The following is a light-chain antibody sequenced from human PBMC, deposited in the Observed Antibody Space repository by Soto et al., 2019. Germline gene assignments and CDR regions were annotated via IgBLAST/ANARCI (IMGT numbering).Light chain of an antibody. Sequence: DIQMTQSPSTLSGSVGDRVTITCRASQTISSWLAWYQQKPGKAPKLLIYKASTLKSGVPSRFSGSGSGTEFTLTISSLQPDDFATYYCQQYNNWFITFGQGTRLEIK. V-gene: IGKV1-5*03. CDR2: KAS. CDR1: QTISSW. CDR3: QQYNNWFIT. J-gene: IGKJ5*01.